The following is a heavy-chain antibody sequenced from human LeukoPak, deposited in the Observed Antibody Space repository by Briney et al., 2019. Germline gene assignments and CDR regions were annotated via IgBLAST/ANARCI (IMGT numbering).Heavy chain of an antibody. Sequence: GGSLRLSCAASGFTFSSYSMNWVRQAPGKGLEWVSSSSSSSSYIYYADSVKGRFTISRDNAKNSLYLQMNSLRAEDTAVYYCARDSCGGDCYSPLWGQGTMVTVSS. D-gene: IGHD2-21*02. CDR1: GFTFSSYS. J-gene: IGHJ3*01. CDR2: SSSSSSYI. CDR3: ARDSCGGDCYSPL. V-gene: IGHV3-21*01.